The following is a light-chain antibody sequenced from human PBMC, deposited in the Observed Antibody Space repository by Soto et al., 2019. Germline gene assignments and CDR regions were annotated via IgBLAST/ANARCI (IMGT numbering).Light chain of an antibody. CDR3: SSYTGRSLYV. CDR1: NSDVGGYNA. V-gene: IGLV2-14*03. CDR2: DVN. J-gene: IGLJ1*01. Sequence: QSVLTQPASVSGSPGQSITISCSGTNSDVGGYNAVSWYQQHPGKVPKLMLYDVNNRPSGVSNRFSGSKSGSTASLTISGLQAEDEADYYCSSYTGRSLYVFGTGTKLTVL.